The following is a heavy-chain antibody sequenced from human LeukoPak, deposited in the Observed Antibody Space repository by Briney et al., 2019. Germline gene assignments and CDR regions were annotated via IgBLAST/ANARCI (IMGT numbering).Heavy chain of an antibody. D-gene: IGHD3-3*01. V-gene: IGHV3-30*04. CDR1: GFTFSSYA. CDR3: ARVHVDYDSMSFDY. J-gene: IGHJ4*02. CDR2: ISYDESQK. Sequence: AGGSLRLSCAASGFTFSSYALHWVRQAPGKGLEWVAVISYDESQKYYADSVKGRFTISRDNSKNTLYLQMNSLRAEDTAVYYCARVHVDYDSMSFDYWGQGTLVTVSS.